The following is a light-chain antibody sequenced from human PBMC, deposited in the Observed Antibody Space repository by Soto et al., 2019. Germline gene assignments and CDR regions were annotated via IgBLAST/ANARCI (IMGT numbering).Light chain of an antibody. CDR2: DAS. V-gene: IGKV1-5*01. Sequence: DIQMTRSPSTLSATAGDRVTITCRASQSISSWLAWYQHKPGKAPKLLIYDASNLDSGVPSRFSGSGSGTEFSLTISNLQTDDCATYYCQQYENYWTFGQGTKVDIK. CDR3: QQYENYWT. J-gene: IGKJ1*01. CDR1: QSISSW.